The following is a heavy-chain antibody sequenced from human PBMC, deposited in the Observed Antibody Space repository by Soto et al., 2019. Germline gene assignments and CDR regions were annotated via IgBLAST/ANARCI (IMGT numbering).Heavy chain of an antibody. V-gene: IGHV5-51*01. J-gene: IGHJ6*02. CDR1: GFTFTTTW. D-gene: IGHD6-13*01. CDR3: ARSFDSSSTYGMDV. CDR2: IYPGDSDT. Sequence: PGESLKISCNTSGFTFTTTWIGWVRQMPGKGLELMGVIYPGDSDTRYDPSFQGHVIMSADKSISTAYLHWSSLKASDTAIYYCARSFDSSSTYGMDVWGQGTTVTVAS.